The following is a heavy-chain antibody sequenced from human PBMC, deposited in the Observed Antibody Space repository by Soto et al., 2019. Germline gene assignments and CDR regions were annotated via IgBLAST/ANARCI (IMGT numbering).Heavy chain of an antibody. CDR2: IYPGDSDT. J-gene: IGHJ6*02. CDR3: ARYHCISSICTKSGYDYGMDV. D-gene: IGHD2-2*01. CDR1: GYKPSTWHNFTSYW. V-gene: IGHV5-51*01. Sequence: GESLKISCKGSGYKPSTWHNFTSYWIAWVRQMPGEGLEWMGIIYPGDSDTRYSPSFQGQVTISADKSINTAYLQWSSLKASDTAMYYCARYHCISSICTKSGYDYGMDVWGQGTTVTVS.